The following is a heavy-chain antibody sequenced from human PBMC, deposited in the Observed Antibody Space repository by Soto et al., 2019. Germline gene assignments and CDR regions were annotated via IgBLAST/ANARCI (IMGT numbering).Heavy chain of an antibody. CDR1: GYLFTKYW. Sequence: PGESLKFSCRGSGYLFTKYWIAWVRQMPGKGLEWMGNIYPGDSNTRYNQSFHGPAIISVDKTINTANLHWNSLKASDTAKYYCARCPVPGSGSTRPPFDGLDVWGQGTTVTVSS. D-gene: IGHD6-19*01. J-gene: IGHJ6*02. V-gene: IGHV5-51*01. CDR2: IYPGDSNT. CDR3: ARCPVPGSGSTRPPFDGLDV.